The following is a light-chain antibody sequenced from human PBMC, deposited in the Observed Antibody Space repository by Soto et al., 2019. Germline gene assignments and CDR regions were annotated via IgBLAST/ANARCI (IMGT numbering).Light chain of an antibody. V-gene: IGKV3-15*01. CDR3: QQYNHWRIT. Sequence: EVVMTQSPATLSVSPGERATLPCRASQSVSSSLAWYQQKPGQAPRLLIYDASTMATGIPARFSGSGSGTEFTLTISSLQSEDFAVCYCQQYNHWRITFGQGTRLEIK. CDR1: QSVSSS. CDR2: DAS. J-gene: IGKJ5*01.